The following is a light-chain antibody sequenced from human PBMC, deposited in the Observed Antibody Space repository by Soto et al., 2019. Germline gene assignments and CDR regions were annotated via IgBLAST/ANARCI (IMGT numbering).Light chain of an antibody. CDR2: GAT. CDR3: HQYYNRPPWT. V-gene: IGKV1-12*01. Sequence: DIQMTQSPSSVSASVGDRVTITCRASQAINTWLAWYQQKAGNAPKLLIYGATRLQSGVPSRFSGSGSGTEFTLTISSLQPEDSATYYCHQYYNRPPWTFGQGTKVEI. CDR1: QAINTW. J-gene: IGKJ1*01.